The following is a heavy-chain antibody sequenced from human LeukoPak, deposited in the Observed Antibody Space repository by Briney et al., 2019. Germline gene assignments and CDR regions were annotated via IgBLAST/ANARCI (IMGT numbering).Heavy chain of an antibody. CDR3: ARDSQIRLLLNDYDVFDV. CDR2: INPSDGST. CDR1: GYTFTTYY. Sequence: ASVKVSCKASGYTFTTYYMHWVRQAPGQGLEWMGIINPSDGSTSYAQKFQGRVTMTRDTSTSIVYMELSSLRSEDTAVYYCARDSQIRLLLNDYDVFDVWGQGTVVTVSS. J-gene: IGHJ3*01. V-gene: IGHV1-46*01. D-gene: IGHD2-21*02.